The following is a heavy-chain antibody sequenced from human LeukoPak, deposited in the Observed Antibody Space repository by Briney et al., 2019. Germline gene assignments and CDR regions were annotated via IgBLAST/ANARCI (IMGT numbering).Heavy chain of an antibody. V-gene: IGHV1-3*03. CDR2: INAGNGNT. J-gene: IGHJ6*03. D-gene: IGHD1-20*01. CDR1: GGTFSSYA. Sequence: ASVKVPCKASGGTFSSYAISWVRQAPGQRLEWMGWINAGNGNTKYSQEFQGRVTITRDTSASTAYMELSSLRSEDMAVYYCARGARITGTTRHYYYYYMDVWGKGTTVTVSS. CDR3: ARGARITGTTRHYYYYYMDV.